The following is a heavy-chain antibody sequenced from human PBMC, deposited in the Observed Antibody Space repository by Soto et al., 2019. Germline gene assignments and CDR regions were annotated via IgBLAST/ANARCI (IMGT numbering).Heavy chain of an antibody. CDR1: GYTFTGYY. D-gene: IGHD5-18*01. CDR3: ARWGMDAAMGSHYYYGMDV. J-gene: IGHJ6*02. Sequence: ASVKVSCKASGYTFTGYYMHWVRQAPGQGLEWMGWINPNSGGTNYAQKFQGWVTMTRDTSMSTAYMELSRLRSDDTAVYYCARWGMDAAMGSHYYYGMDVWGQGTTVTVSS. V-gene: IGHV1-2*04. CDR2: INPNSGGT.